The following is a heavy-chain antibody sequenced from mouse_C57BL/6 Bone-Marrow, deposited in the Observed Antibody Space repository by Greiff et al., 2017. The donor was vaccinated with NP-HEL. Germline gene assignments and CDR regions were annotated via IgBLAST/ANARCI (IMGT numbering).Heavy chain of an antibody. CDR3: ARDRRDAMDY. CDR2: ISDGGSYT. J-gene: IGHJ4*01. V-gene: IGHV5-4*01. Sequence: DVQLVESGGGLVKPGGSLKLSCAASGFTFSSYAMSWVRQTPEKRLEWVATISDGGSYTYYPDNVKGRFTISRDNAKNNLYLQMSHLKSEDTAMYYCARDRRDAMDYWGQGTSVTVSS. CDR1: GFTFSSYA.